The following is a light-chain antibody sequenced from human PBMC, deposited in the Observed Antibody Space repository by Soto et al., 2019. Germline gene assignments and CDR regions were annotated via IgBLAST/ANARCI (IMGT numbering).Light chain of an antibody. CDR3: TSYTPGAPYV. CDR2: EVT. J-gene: IGLJ1*01. Sequence: QSALTQPASVSGSPGQSITISCTGTSSDVGAYNFVSWYQHHPGRAPKLIIYEVTIRPSGVSNRFSGSKSGNTASLTISGLQAEDEADYYSTSYTPGAPYVFGSGTKPPVL. CDR1: SSDVGAYNF. V-gene: IGLV2-14*01.